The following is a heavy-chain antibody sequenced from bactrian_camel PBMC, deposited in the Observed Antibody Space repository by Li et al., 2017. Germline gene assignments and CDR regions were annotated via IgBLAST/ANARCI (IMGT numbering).Heavy chain of an antibody. CDR2: TIRLDGST. J-gene: IGHJ7*01. V-gene: IGHV3S60*01. D-gene: IGHD1*01. Sequence: HVQLVESGGGSVLPGGSLRLSCTVSGLTSEDPDMGWYRQFNGDDCELISVSTIRLDGSTIYSDDVKGRFTISQDTSKNTVFLQMNCLKPEDTAVYFCAADPNRAYALGEYGMDYWGKGTQVTVS. CDR1: GLTSEDPD.